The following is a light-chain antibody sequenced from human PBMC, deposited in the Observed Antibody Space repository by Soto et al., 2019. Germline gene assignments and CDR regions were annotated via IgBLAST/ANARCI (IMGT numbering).Light chain of an antibody. J-gene: IGKJ1*01. Sequence: VLPHSPSTLDVSPGEIANISWMASQSVSSNLAWYQQKPGQAPRLLIYGASTRATGIPDRFSGSGSGTDFTLTISSLEPEDFAAYYCQQYGSSPWTFGQGTKVDIK. CDR2: GAS. CDR1: QSVSSN. V-gene: IGKV3-20*01. CDR3: QQYGSSPWT.